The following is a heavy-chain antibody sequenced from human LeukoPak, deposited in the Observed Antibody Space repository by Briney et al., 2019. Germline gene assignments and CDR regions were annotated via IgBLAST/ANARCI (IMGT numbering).Heavy chain of an antibody. D-gene: IGHD6-19*01. CDR2: INTDGSST. V-gene: IGHV3-74*01. CDR1: GFTFSSYW. J-gene: IGHJ4*02. Sequence: PGGSLRLSCAASGFTFSSYWMHWVRQAPGKGLVWVSRINTDGSSTNYADSAKGRFTISRDNAKNTLYLQMNSLRAEDTAVYYCARRVAVEKFDSWGQGTLVTVSS. CDR3: ARRVAVEKFDS.